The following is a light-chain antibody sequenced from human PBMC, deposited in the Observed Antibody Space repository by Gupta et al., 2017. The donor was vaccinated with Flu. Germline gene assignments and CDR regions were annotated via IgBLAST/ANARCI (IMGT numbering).Light chain of an antibody. CDR2: GAS. CDR3: QQHRSIPFT. CDR1: QSVLHSSNNKNY. V-gene: IGKV4-1*01. J-gene: IGKJ3*01. Sequence: SLGEKATINCKSSQSVLHSSNNKNYLAWYQQKPGQHPKLLIYGASTRESGVPDRFSGSGSGTDFTLTISSLQAEDVAVYFCQQHRSIPFTFGPGTKVDIK.